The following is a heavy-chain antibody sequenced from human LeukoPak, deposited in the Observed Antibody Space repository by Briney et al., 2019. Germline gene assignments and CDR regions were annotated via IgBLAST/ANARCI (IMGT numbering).Heavy chain of an antibody. CDR3: ARGGGLVPGTWFDP. CDR2: ISAYNGNT. V-gene: IGHV1-18*01. CDR1: GYTFTNYG. Sequence: ASVTVSCKASGYTFTNYGISWVRQAPGQGLEWMGWISAYNGNTNYAQELQGRVTMTTDTSTSTAYLELRSLRSDDTAVYYCARGGGLVPGTWFDPWGQGTLVTVSS. J-gene: IGHJ5*02. D-gene: IGHD6-19*01.